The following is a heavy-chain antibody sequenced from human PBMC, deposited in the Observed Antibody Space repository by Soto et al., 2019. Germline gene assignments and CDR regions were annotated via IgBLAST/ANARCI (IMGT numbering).Heavy chain of an antibody. D-gene: IGHD6-19*01. Sequence: GESLKISCKGSGYSFTSYWIGWVRQMPGKGLEWMGIIYPGDSDTRYSPSFQGQVTISADKSISTAYLQWSSLKASDTAMYYCARSAVAGTRDDAFDIWGQGTMVTVSS. CDR1: GYSFTSYW. CDR3: ARSAVAGTRDDAFDI. V-gene: IGHV5-51*01. CDR2: IYPGDSDT. J-gene: IGHJ3*02.